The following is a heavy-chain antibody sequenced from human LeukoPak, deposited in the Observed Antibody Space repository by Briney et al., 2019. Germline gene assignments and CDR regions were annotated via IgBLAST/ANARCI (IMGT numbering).Heavy chain of an antibody. Sequence: ASVKVSCKASGYTFTGYYMHWVRQAPGQGLEWMGWINPNSGGTNYAEKFQGRVTMTRDTSISTVYMELSRLRSDDTAVFYCARDQSRLRFLEWLFDHWGQGTLVTVSS. J-gene: IGHJ4*02. V-gene: IGHV1-2*02. CDR1: GYTFTGYY. CDR3: ARDQSRLRFLEWLFDH. D-gene: IGHD3-3*01. CDR2: INPNSGGT.